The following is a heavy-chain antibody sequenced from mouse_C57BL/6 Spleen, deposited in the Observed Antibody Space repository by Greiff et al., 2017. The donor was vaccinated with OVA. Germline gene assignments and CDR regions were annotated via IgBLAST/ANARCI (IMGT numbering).Heavy chain of an antibody. CDR2: INPGSGGT. CDR3: ANGYPWFAY. V-gene: IGHV1-54*01. CDR1: GYAFTNYL. J-gene: IGHJ3*01. Sequence: VKLQESGAELVRPGTSVKVSCKASGYAFTNYLIEWVKQRPGQGLEWIGVINPGSGGTNYNEKFKGKATLTADKSSSTAYMQLSSLTSEDSAVYFCANGYPWFAYWGQGTLVTVSA. D-gene: IGHD2-2*01.